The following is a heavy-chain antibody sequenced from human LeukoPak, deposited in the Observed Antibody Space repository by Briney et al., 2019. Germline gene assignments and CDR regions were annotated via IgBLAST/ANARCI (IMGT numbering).Heavy chain of an antibody. CDR1: GFPFTRFY. J-gene: IGHJ4*02. CDR2: IGLSDSPL. V-gene: IGHV3-11*04. D-gene: IGHD3-22*01. Sequence: GGSLRLSCAVSGFPFTRFYMSWIRQAPGKGLEWISYIGLSDSPLDYADSVRGRFTISRDNAKNSLYLELNSLRAKDTAVYYCARKDFSSGSFSYWGQGTLVTVSS. CDR3: ARKDFSSGSFSY.